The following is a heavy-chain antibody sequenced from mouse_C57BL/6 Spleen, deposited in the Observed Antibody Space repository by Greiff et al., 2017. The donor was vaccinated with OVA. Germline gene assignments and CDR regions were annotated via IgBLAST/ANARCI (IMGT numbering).Heavy chain of an antibody. V-gene: IGHV2-6*01. CDR3: ARNYYGSSDWYFDV. CDR1: GFSLTSYG. J-gene: IGHJ1*03. Sequence: VQLQESGPGLVAPSQSLSITCTVSGFSLTSYGVDWVRQSPGKGLEWLGVIWGVGSTNYNSALKSRLSISKDNSKSQVFLKMNSLQTDDTAMYYCARNYYGSSDWYFDVWGTGTTVTVSS. CDR2: IWGVGST. D-gene: IGHD1-1*01.